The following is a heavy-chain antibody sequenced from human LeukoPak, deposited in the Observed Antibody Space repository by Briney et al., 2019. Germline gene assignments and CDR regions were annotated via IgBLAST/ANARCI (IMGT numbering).Heavy chain of an antibody. CDR3: AGERYYYDSSGPGTFDY. D-gene: IGHD3-22*01. V-gene: IGHV4-39*07. J-gene: IGHJ4*02. Sequence: SETLSLTCTVSGGSISSYYWGWIRQPPGKGLEWIGSIYYSGSTYYNPSLKSRVTISVDTSKNQFSLKLSSVTAADTAVYYCAGERYYYDSSGPGTFDYWGQGTLVTVSS. CDR1: GGSISSYY. CDR2: IYYSGST.